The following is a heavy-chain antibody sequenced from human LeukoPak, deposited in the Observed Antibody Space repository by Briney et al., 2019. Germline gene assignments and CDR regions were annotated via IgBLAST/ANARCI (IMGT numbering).Heavy chain of an antibody. V-gene: IGHV1-2*02. D-gene: IGHD6-19*01. J-gene: IGHJ4*02. CDR2: INPNSGGA. CDR1: GYTFTDDY. Sequence: GASVKVSCKTSGYTFTDDYLRWVRQAPGQGLQWMGWINPNSGGANFAQKFQGRVTLTRDTSISTAYMELSSLRSDDTAVYYCARDGWHSPNYWGQGTQVTVSS. CDR3: ARDGWHSPNY.